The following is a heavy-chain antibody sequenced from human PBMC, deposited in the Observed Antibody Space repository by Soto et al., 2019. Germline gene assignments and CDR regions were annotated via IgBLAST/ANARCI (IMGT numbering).Heavy chain of an antibody. V-gene: IGHV6-1*01. Sequence: KQSPTLSLTCAISGDSVSSNSAAWNWIRQSPSRGLEWLGRTYYRSKWYNDYAVSVKSRITINPDTSKNQFSLQLNSVTPEDTAVYYCARGGGDIAAERLFDPWGQGTLVTVSS. J-gene: IGHJ5*02. CDR3: ARGGGDIAAERLFDP. CDR1: GDSVSSNSAA. D-gene: IGHD6-13*01. CDR2: TYYRSKWYN.